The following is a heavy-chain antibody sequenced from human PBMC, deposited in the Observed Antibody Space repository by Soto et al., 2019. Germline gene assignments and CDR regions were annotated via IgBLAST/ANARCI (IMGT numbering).Heavy chain of an antibody. CDR3: ARTENSIAVAGRPYYYHGMDV. CDR2: INAGNGNT. CDR1: GYTFTSYA. D-gene: IGHD6-19*01. V-gene: IGHV1-3*01. J-gene: IGHJ6*02. Sequence: ASVKVSCKASGYTFTSYAMHWVRQAPGQRLEWMGWINAGNGNTKYSRKFQGRVTITRDTSASTAYTELSSLRSEDTAVYYCARTENSIAVAGRPYYYHGMDVWGQGTTVTVSS.